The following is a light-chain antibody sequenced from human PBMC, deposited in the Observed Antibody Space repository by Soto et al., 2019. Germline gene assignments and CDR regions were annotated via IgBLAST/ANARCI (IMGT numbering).Light chain of an antibody. CDR1: QYISSY. J-gene: IGKJ4*01. CDR3: QQSYSNVALT. Sequence: DIQITQSPFSLSASVGDRVTITCRASQYISSYLNWYQQKPGKAPKVLIYAASTLQSGVPSRFSGSGSGTDFTLTISNLQPEDFATYYCQQSYSNVALTFGGGTNVDI. V-gene: IGKV1-39*01. CDR2: AAS.